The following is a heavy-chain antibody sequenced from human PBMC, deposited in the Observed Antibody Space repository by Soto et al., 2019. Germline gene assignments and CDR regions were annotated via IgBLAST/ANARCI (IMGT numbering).Heavy chain of an antibody. CDR1: GYTFTSYG. CDR3: ARDIVVVPAAPGGAFDI. Sequence: ASVKVSCKASGYTFTSYGIIWVRQAPGQGLEWMGWISAYNGNTNYAQKLQGRVTMTTDTSTSTAYMELRSLRSDDTAVYYCARDIVVVPAAPGGAFDIWGQGTVVTVSS. CDR2: ISAYNGNT. D-gene: IGHD2-2*01. V-gene: IGHV1-18*01. J-gene: IGHJ3*02.